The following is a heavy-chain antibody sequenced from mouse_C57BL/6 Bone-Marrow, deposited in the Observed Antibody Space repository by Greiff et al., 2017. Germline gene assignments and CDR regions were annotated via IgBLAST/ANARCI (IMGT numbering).Heavy chain of an antibody. V-gene: IGHV1-9*01. Sequence: VQLQQSGAELMKPGASVKLSCKATGYTFTCYWIEWIGEILPGSGCTKYNEKFKGKATFTEDTSSNTAYMELSSLTTEDSAIYFCARGLLKYAMDYWGRGTSVTVSS. CDR3: ARGLLKYAMDY. CDR2: ILPGSGCT. J-gene: IGHJ4*01. D-gene: IGHD3-1*01. CDR1: GYTFTCYW.